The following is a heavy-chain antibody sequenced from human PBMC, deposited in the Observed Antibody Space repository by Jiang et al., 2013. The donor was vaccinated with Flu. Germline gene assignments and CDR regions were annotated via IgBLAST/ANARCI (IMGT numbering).Heavy chain of an antibody. CDR3: ARDFSGSGWYGDEAYFDY. Sequence: TSQTLSLTCAISGDSVSSNSAAWNWIRQSPSRGLEWLGRTYYRSKWYNDYAVSVKSRITINPDTSKNQFSLQLNSVTPEDTAVYYCARDFSGSGWYGDEAYFDYWGQGTLVTVSS. CDR2: TYYRSKWYN. D-gene: IGHD6-19*01. CDR1: GDSVSSNSAA. J-gene: IGHJ4*02. V-gene: IGHV6-1*01.